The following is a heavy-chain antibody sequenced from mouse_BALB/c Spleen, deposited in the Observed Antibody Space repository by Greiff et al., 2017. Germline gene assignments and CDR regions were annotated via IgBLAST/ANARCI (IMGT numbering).Heavy chain of an antibody. Sequence: VQLKESGAELVKPGASVKLSCTASGFNIKDTYMNWVKQRPEQGLEWIGRIDPANGNTKYDPKFQGKATITADTSSNTAYLQLSSLTSEDTAVYYCAREEDPAFDYWGQGTTLTVSS. V-gene: IGHV14-3*02. J-gene: IGHJ2*01. CDR3: AREEDPAFDY. CDR1: GFNIKDTY. CDR2: IDPANGNT.